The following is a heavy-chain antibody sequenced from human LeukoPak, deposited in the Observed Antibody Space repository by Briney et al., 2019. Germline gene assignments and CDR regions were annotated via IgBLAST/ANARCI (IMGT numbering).Heavy chain of an antibody. V-gene: IGHV4-4*02. D-gene: IGHD3-10*01. CDR3: ARGAVMVRGAAECFDP. Sequence: SGTLSLTCAVSGGSISSSNWWSWVRQPPGKGVEWVGEIYHSGSTHYNPSLKSRVSLSVDKSKNPFSLRLSSVTAADTAVYYCARGAVMVRGAAECFDPWGQGTLVTVSS. J-gene: IGHJ5*02. CDR1: GGSISSSNW. CDR2: IYHSGST.